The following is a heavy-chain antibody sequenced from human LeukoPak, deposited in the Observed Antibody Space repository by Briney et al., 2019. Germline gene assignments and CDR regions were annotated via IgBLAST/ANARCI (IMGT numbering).Heavy chain of an antibody. Sequence: PGGSLRLSCAAFGFTFSSYEMNWVHQAPGKGPEWVSYISSGSGSTKYYADSVKGRFTISRDNSKNTLYLQMNSLRAEDTAVYFCAKGSGWEASYFYYYMDVWGKGTTVTISS. J-gene: IGHJ6*03. CDR3: AKGSGWEASYFYYYMDV. D-gene: IGHD1-26*01. CDR1: GFTFSSYE. CDR2: ISSGSGSTK. V-gene: IGHV3-48*03.